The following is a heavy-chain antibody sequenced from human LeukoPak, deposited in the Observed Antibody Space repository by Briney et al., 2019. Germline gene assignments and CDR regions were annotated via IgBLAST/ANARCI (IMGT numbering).Heavy chain of an antibody. CDR2: IYYSGST. J-gene: IGHJ5*02. D-gene: IGHD6-13*01. CDR1: GGSISSYY. CDR3: ARARESSSWRAFDP. Sequence: SETLSLTCTVSGGSISSYYWSWIRQPPGKGLEWIGYIYYSGSTNYNPSLKSRVTISVDTSKNQFSLKPSSVTAADTAVYYCARARESSSWRAFDPWGQGTLVTVSS. V-gene: IGHV4-59*01.